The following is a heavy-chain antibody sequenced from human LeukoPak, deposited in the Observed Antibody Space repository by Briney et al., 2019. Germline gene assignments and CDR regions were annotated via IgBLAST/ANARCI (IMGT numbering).Heavy chain of an antibody. CDR1: GGSFSGYY. V-gene: IGHV4-34*01. J-gene: IGHJ6*02. D-gene: IGHD3-22*01. CDR2: INHSGST. CDR3: ARLAKQYGITMIVVVSTGGMDV. Sequence: SETLSLTCAVYGGSFSGYYWSWIRQPPGKGLEWIGEINHSGSTNYNPSLKSRVTISVDTSKNQFSLKLSSVTAADTAVYYCARLAKQYGITMIVVVSTGGMDVWGQGTTVTVSS.